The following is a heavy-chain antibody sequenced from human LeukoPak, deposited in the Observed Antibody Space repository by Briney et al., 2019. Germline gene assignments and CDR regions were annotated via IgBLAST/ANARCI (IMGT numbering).Heavy chain of an antibody. CDR1: GGTFSSYA. CDR3: ASSVRTAMVSGYYYYYGMDV. CDR2: INPNSGGT. D-gene: IGHD5-18*01. J-gene: IGHJ6*02. Sequence: ASVKVSCKASGGTFSSYAISWVRQAPGQGLEWMGWINPNSGGTNYAQKFQGWVTMTRDTSISTAYMELSRLRSDDTAVYYCASSVRTAMVSGYYYYYGMDVWGQGTTVTVSS. V-gene: IGHV1-2*04.